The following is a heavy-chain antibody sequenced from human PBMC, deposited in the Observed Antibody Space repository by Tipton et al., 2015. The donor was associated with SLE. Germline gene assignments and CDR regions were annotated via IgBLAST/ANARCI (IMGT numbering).Heavy chain of an antibody. D-gene: IGHD3-22*01. CDR3: ARDEYRYDATGYHLLGHLDY. V-gene: IGHV4-59*12. Sequence: TLSLTCTVSDGSIGSYYWNWIRQPPGKGLEWIGFIYYSGSTNYNSSLKSRVTISIDTAKNQFSLKLSSVTAADTAVYYCARDEYRYDATGYHLLGHLDYWGQGTLVTVSS. J-gene: IGHJ4*02. CDR2: IYYSGST. CDR1: DGSIGSYY.